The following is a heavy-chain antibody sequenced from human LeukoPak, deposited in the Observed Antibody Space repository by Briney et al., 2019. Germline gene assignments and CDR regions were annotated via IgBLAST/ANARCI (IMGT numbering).Heavy chain of an antibody. D-gene: IGHD2-15*01. CDR2: VSSDGRNN. V-gene: IGHV3-30*04. CDR1: GFTFSIYA. CDR3: AKDHSGSGRAFEY. J-gene: IGHJ4*02. Sequence: PGGSLRLSCAASGFTFSIYAIHWVRQAPGKGLEWVALVSSDGRNNYYADSVKGRFTISRGNSKDTLYLQMNTLRPEDTAVYYCAKDHSGSGRAFEYWGQGTLVTVSS.